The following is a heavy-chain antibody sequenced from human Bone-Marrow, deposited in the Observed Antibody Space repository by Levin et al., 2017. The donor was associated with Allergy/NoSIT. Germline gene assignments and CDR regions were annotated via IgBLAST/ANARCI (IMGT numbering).Heavy chain of an antibody. CDR1: GFTFSNAW. J-gene: IGHJ4*02. Sequence: PGGSLRLSCAASGFTFSNAWMSWVRQAPGKGLEWVGRIKSKTDGGTTDYAAPVKGRFTISRDDSKNTLYLQMNSLKTEDTAVYYCTTDRNYDILTGYYTFDYWGQGTLVTVSS. V-gene: IGHV3-15*01. CDR3: TTDRNYDILTGYYTFDY. CDR2: IKSKTDGGTT. D-gene: IGHD3-9*01.